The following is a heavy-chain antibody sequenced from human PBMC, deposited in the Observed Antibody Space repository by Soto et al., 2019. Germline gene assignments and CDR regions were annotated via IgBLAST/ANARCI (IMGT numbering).Heavy chain of an antibody. J-gene: IGHJ4*02. Sequence: GASVKVSCKASGFTFTSSAMHWVRQAPGQRLEWMGWINAGNGNTKYSQKFQGRVTITRDTSASTAYMELSSLRSEDTAVYYCARVTGYYAPDYWGQGTLVTVSS. CDR1: GFTFTSSA. CDR2: INAGNGNT. D-gene: IGHD3-9*01. CDR3: ARVTGYYAPDY. V-gene: IGHV1-3*01.